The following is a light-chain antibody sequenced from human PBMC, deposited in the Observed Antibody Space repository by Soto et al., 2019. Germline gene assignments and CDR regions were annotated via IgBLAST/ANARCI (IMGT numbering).Light chain of an antibody. CDR1: QSVTNNY. Sequence: EVVLTQSPGTLSLFPGERATLSCRASQSVTNNYLAWFQQKPGQAPRPLIYGISNRATGIPDRFSGSGSGTDFTLTISRLEPEDFAVYYCHQYGYSWTFGQGTKVDIK. CDR3: HQYGYSWT. CDR2: GIS. J-gene: IGKJ1*01. V-gene: IGKV3-20*01.